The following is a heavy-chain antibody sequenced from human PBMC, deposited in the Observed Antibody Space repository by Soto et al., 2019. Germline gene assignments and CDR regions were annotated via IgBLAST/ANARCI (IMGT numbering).Heavy chain of an antibody. V-gene: IGHV4-30-4*01. CDR1: GGSISSGDYY. CDR2: MYRTGST. CDR3: ARANGFYGDWFDP. Sequence: SETLSLTCTVSGGSISSGDYYWSWIRQPPGQGLEWVGYMYRTGSTFYNPSLKSRLTISVDRSKNQFSLKLSSVTATDTAVYYCARANGFYGDWFDPWGQGALVTVSS. J-gene: IGHJ5*02. D-gene: IGHD4-17*01.